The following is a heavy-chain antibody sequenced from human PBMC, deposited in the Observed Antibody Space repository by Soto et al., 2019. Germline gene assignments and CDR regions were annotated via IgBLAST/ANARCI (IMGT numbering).Heavy chain of an antibody. CDR3: AREYIVLMVYYYYYGMDV. CDR2: ISSSSSYI. V-gene: IGHV3-21*01. D-gene: IGHD2-8*01. CDR1: GFTFSSYS. J-gene: IGHJ6*02. Sequence: GGSLRLSCAASGFTFSSYSMNWVRQAPGKGLEWVSSISSSSSYIYYADSVKGRFTISRDNAKNSLYLQMNSLRAEDTAVYYCAREYIVLMVYYYYYGMDVWGQGTTVTV.